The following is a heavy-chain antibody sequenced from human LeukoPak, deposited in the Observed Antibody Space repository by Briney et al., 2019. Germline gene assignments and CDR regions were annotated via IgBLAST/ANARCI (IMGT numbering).Heavy chain of an antibody. CDR1: GGSFSGYY. V-gene: IGHV4-34*01. D-gene: IGHD3-22*01. J-gene: IGHJ4*02. CDR3: ARGPYYPLVY. Sequence: SETLSLTCAVYGGSFSGYYWSWIRQPPGKGLEWIGEINHSGSTNYNPSLKSRVTISVDTSKNQFSLKLSSVTAADTAVYYCARGPYYPLVYWGQGTLVTVSS. CDR2: INHSGST.